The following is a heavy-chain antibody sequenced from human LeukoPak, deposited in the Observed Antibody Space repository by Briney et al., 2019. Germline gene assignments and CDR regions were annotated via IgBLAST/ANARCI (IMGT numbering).Heavy chain of an antibody. CDR3: TREPQSSAYYDSLTGRTYYYYYYMDV. J-gene: IGHJ6*03. Sequence: PGGSLRLSCAASGFTFSDHYMDWVRQAPGKGLEWVGRSRDKANSYTTEYAASVKGRFTVSRDDSKNSLFLQMNSLKTEDTAVYYCTREPQSSAYYDSLTGRTYYYYYYMDVWGKGTTVTVS. CDR2: SRDKANSYTT. D-gene: IGHD3-9*01. CDR1: GFTFSDHY. V-gene: IGHV3-72*01.